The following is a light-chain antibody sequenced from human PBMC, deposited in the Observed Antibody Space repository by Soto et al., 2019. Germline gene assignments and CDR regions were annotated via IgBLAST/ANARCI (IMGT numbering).Light chain of an antibody. CDR1: QSISSW. Sequence: DIQMTKSPSTLSASVGDRVTITCRASQSISSWLAWYQQKPGKAPNLLIYKASSLESGVPSRFSGSGSGTEFTLTISSLQPDDFATYYCQHYNSNPYTFGQGTKLEIK. CDR3: QHYNSNPYT. CDR2: KAS. J-gene: IGKJ2*01. V-gene: IGKV1-5*03.